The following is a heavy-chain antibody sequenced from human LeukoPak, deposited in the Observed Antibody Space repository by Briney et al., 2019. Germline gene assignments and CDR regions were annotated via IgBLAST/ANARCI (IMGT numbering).Heavy chain of an antibody. D-gene: IGHD2-21*02. CDR1: GFSFGDYG. J-gene: IGHJ5*02. CDR3: ARQVRGDGRGGFDP. CDR2: LYSGGYT. V-gene: IGHV3-66*04. Sequence: GGSLRLSCAASGFSFGDYGMSWVRQAPGKGLEWVSVLYSGGYTSYADSVKGRFTISRDNSKNTLYLQMDSLRAEDTAVYHCARQVRGDGRGGFDPWGQGTLVIVSS.